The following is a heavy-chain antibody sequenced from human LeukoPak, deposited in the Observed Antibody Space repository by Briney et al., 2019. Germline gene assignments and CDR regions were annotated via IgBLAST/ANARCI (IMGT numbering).Heavy chain of an antibody. CDR3: AKDQAIDIATGGTFTY. J-gene: IGHJ4*01. D-gene: IGHD6-13*01. CDR1: GFTFSSYW. CDR2: IKQDGSEK. V-gene: IGHV3-7*05. Sequence: PGGSLRLSCAASGFTFSSYWMSWVRQAPGKGLEWVANIKQDGSEKYYVDSVKGRFTISRDNSKDTMSLQMNSLRAEDTAVYYCAKDQAIDIATGGTFTYWGQASLVTVGS.